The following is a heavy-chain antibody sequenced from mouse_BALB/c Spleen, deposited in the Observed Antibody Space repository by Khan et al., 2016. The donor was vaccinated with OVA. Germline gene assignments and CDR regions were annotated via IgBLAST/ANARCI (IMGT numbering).Heavy chain of an antibody. CDR1: GYTFTSHT. CDR3: ARRTTEYAMDY. Sequence: VQLQESGAELVRPWASVKMSCKASGYTFTSHTMHWVKQRPGQGLEWIGYINPSSGYTNYNQMFNDKATLTADKSSSTAYMKLSSLTSEDSDVYTSARRTTEYAMDYWGQGTSVTVSS. J-gene: IGHJ4*01. D-gene: IGHD2-14*01. V-gene: IGHV1-4*01. CDR2: INPSSGYT.